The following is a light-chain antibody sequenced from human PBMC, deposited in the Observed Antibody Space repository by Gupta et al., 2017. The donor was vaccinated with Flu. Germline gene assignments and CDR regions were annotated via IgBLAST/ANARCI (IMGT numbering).Light chain of an antibody. J-gene: IGKJ2*01. CDR3: QQYNNWPPYT. CDR2: GSA. CDR1: QSVSSN. Sequence: EIVMTQSPATLYVSPGERATLSCRASQSVSSNLAWYQQKPGQAPGLLIYGSATRVAGIPARFSGSGSGTEFTLTISSLQSEDFAVYYCQQYNNWPPYTFGQGTKLEIK. V-gene: IGKV3-15*01.